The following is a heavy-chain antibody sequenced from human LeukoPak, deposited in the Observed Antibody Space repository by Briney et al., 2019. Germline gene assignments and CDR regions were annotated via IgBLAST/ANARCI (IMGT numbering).Heavy chain of an antibody. Sequence: SETLSLTCTVSGASISTSSWTWIRQSPGKGLESLGFISNNGKTKYKSSFEGRVSMSLDTSKSQFSLTLSSVTAADTAVYFCARRIYSGTVRHLLYSFMDVWGKGTTVIVS. V-gene: IGHV4-59*08. J-gene: IGHJ6*03. CDR3: ARRIYSGTVRHLLYSFMDV. CDR2: ISNNGKT. D-gene: IGHD2-21*01. CDR1: GASISTSS.